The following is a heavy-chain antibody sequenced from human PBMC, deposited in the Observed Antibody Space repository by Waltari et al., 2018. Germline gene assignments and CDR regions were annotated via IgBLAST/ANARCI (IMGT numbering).Heavy chain of an antibody. D-gene: IGHD5-12*01. V-gene: IGHV4-31*03. J-gene: IGHJ4*02. CDR3: VSGRGPGFVFDF. Sequence: QVQLQESGPGLVVPSQTLALACTVPGGSSSRGDSYWSWNRHPPGEGLEWIGYLYNSVSSYYSPSFASRVGISADTSENQFSLRLSSVTAADTAVYYCVSGRGPGFVFDFWGQGILVTVSS. CDR1: GGSSSRGDSY. CDR2: LYNSVSS.